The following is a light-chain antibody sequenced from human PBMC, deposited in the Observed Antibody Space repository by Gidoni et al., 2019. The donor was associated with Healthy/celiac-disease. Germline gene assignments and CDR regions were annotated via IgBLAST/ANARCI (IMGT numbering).Light chain of an antibody. CDR1: QSVSSY. CDR2: DAS. CDR3: QQRSNWPLT. J-gene: IGKJ4*01. Sequence: ELVLTQSPATLSLSPVERATLSCRASQSVSSYLAWYHQKPGQAPRLLIYDASNRDTGIPARFSGSGSGKDFTLTISRLEPEDFAVYYCQQRSNWPLTFGGGTKVEIK. V-gene: IGKV3-11*01.